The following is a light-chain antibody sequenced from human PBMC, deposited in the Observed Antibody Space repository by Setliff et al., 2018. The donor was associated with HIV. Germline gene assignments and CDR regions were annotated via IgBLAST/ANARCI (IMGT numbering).Light chain of an antibody. CDR2: EVI. V-gene: IGLV2-14*01. J-gene: IGLJ1*01. CDR3: SSYAITNTLP. CDR1: SSDIGVSKY. Sequence: QSVLPQPASVSGSPGQSITISCTGTSSDIGVSKYVSWYQQHPGRAPKLMIFEVINRPSGVSDRFSGSKSGNTASLTISGLQAEDEADYYCSSYAITNTLPFGTGTKVTVL.